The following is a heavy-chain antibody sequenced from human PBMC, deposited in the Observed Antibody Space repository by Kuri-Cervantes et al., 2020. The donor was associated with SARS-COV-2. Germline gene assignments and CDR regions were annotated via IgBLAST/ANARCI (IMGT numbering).Heavy chain of an antibody. J-gene: IGHJ3*02. V-gene: IGHV1-69*13. CDR1: GGTFSSYA. CDR3: ASLMITIFGVVIPDDAFDI. CDR2: IIPIFGTA. Sequence: SVKVSCKASGGTFSSYAISWVRQAPGQGLEWMGGIIPIFGTANYAQKFQGRVTITADESTSTAYMELSSLRSEDTAVYYCASLMITIFGVVIPDDAFDIWGQGTMVTVSS. D-gene: IGHD3-3*01.